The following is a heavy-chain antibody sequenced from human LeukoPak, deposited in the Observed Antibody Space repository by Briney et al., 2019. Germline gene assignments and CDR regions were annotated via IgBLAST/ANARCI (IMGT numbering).Heavy chain of an antibody. V-gene: IGHV3-23*01. CDR1: GFTFTSYA. D-gene: IGHD1-26*01. CDR3: AKDIPIVGAPDY. Sequence: GGSLRLSCAVSGFTFTSYAKGWVRQAPGKGLEWVSSISGSGDSTYYADSVKGRFIISRDNSKNTLYLQMNSLRAEDTAVYYCAKDIPIVGAPDYWGQGTLVTVSS. J-gene: IGHJ4*02. CDR2: ISGSGDST.